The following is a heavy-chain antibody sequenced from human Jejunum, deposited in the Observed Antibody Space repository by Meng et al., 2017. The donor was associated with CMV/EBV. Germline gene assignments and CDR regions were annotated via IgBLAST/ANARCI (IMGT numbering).Heavy chain of an antibody. CDR3: ARIVPTNGDYDY. CDR1: GYNFLGSW. V-gene: IGHV5-51*01. Sequence: KASGYNFLGSWIGWVRQMPGKGLGWLGLIYTGNSDTRYSPSFQGQVTISADKSINTAYLQWSSLKASDSAMYYCARIVPTNGDYDYWGQGTLVTVSS. J-gene: IGHJ4*02. D-gene: IGHD4-17*01. CDR2: IYTGNSDT.